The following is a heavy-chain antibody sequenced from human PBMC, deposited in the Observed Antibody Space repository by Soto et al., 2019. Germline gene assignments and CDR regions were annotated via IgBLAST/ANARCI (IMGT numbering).Heavy chain of an antibody. V-gene: IGHV1-18*01. Sequence: QVQLVQSGAEVKKPGASVKVSCKASGYTFTSYGISWVRQAPGQGLEWMGWISAYNGNTNYAQKLQGRVTMTTDPSTSTAYMELRSMSSDDTAVYYCASGHSQRPYQLLRVWGQGTLVTVSS. CDR1: GYTFTSYG. D-gene: IGHD2-2*01. J-gene: IGHJ4*02. CDR3: ASGHSQRPYQLLRV. CDR2: ISAYNGNT.